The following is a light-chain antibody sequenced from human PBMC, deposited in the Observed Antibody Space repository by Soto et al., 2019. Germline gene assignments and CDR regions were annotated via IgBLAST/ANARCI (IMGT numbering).Light chain of an antibody. V-gene: IGKV3-20*01. CDR1: QSVSSN. CDR2: GAS. Sequence: IVMTQSPATLSFSPPERATLSFRASQSVSSNLAWYQQKPGQAPRLLIYGASSRATGIPDRFSGSGSGTDFTLTISRLEPEDFAVYYCQQYGSSPITFGQGTRLEIK. CDR3: QQYGSSPIT. J-gene: IGKJ5*01.